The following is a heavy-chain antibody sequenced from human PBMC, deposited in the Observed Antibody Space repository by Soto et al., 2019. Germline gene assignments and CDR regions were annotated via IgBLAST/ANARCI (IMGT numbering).Heavy chain of an antibody. CDR2: VYYSGST. V-gene: IGHV4-61*03. J-gene: IGHJ4*02. CDR1: GGSVSSGSYY. D-gene: IGHD3-22*01. CDR3: AHYTTYYYHSSGYYGLGYYDY. Sequence: QVQLQESGPGLVKPSETLSLTCTVSGGSVSSGSYYWSWIRQPPGKGLEWIGYVYYSGSTNYNPSLKRRVTISLDTSKNHFSLKLSSVTAADTAIYYCAHYTTYYYHSSGYYGLGYYDYWGQGTLVTVSS.